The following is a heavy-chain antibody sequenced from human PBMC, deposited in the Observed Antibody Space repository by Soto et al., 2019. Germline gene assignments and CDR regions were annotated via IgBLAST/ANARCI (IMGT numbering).Heavy chain of an antibody. CDR2: ISYDGSNK. CDR3: EKDQNWNSPYYSYGMTA. Sequence: PGGSLRLSCAASGFTFSSDGMHWVRQAPGKGLEWVAVISYDGSNKYYADSVKGRFTISRDNSKNTLYLQMNSLRAEDTAVCDCEKDQNWNSPYYSYGMTAWGQGPTVPVSS. V-gene: IGHV3-30*18. CDR1: GFTFSSDG. J-gene: IGHJ6*02. D-gene: IGHD1-7*01.